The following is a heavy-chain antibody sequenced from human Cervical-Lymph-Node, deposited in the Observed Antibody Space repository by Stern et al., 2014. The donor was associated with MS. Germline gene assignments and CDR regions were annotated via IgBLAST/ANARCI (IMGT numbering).Heavy chain of an antibody. CDR1: GDSINSGTFY. CDR3: AAGMATFDH. J-gene: IGHJ4*02. CDR2: VYYNGRT. D-gene: IGHD5-18*01. Sequence: QVQLQESGPGLVKASQTLSLTCTVSGDSINSGTFYWSWIRHLPGRGLEWIGYVYYNGRTYSNPSLTSRLSMSLDTSYNQFSLKLNSVTAADTAVYYCAAGMATFDHWGQGALVTVSS. V-gene: IGHV4-31*03.